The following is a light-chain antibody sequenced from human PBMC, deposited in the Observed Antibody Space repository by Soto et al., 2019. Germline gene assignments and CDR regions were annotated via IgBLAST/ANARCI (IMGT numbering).Light chain of an antibody. Sequence: EIVLAQSPGTLSLSPGERATLSFRASQSVTNSFLAWYQQKPGQAPRLLIYGASTRATGIPARFSGSGSGTEFTLTISSLQSEDFAVYYCQQYNNWPKTFGQGTKVDIK. V-gene: IGKV3-15*01. CDR1: QSVTNS. J-gene: IGKJ1*01. CDR2: GAS. CDR3: QQYNNWPKT.